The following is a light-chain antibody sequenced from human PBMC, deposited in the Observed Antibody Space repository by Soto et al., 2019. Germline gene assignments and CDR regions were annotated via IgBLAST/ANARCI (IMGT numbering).Light chain of an antibody. V-gene: IGKV3-20*01. CDR2: GTF. CDR3: QQYGSSPYT. J-gene: IGKJ2*01. CDR1: QSVRSN. Sequence: EILMTQSPATLSVSPGERATLSCRASQSVRSNLAWYQQKPGQAPRLLIYGTFNRATGIPDRFSGSGSGTDFTLTISRLEPEDFAVYFCQQYGSSPYTFGQGTKLEI.